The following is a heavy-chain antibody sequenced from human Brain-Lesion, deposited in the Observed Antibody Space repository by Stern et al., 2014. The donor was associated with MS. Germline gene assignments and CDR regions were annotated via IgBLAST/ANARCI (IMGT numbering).Heavy chain of an antibody. V-gene: IGHV5-51*01. CDR1: GYRFTSNW. Sequence: EVQLVESGAEVKKPGESLRISCKGSGYRFTSNWIGWVRQMPGKGLEWMGGLWPGDSDTRYSASFQGQVTISADKSISTAYLQWSSLQASDTAMYYCARRGDSSSSGFDYWGQGTLVIVSS. D-gene: IGHD6-6*01. CDR2: LWPGDSDT. CDR3: ARRGDSSSSGFDY. J-gene: IGHJ4*02.